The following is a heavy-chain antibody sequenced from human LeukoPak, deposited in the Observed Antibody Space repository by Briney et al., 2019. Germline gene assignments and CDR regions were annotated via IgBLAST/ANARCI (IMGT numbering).Heavy chain of an antibody. V-gene: IGHV4-39*07. CDR2: IYYSGST. D-gene: IGHD3-10*01. CDR1: GGSISSSSYY. Sequence: SETLSLTCTVSGGSISSSSYYWGWIRQPPGKGLEWIGSIYYSGSTYYNPSLKSRVTISVDTSKNQFSLQLNSVTPEDTAVYYCARARLHHNYGSGTNFDYWGQGSLVTVSS. CDR3: ARARLHHNYGSGTNFDY. J-gene: IGHJ4*02.